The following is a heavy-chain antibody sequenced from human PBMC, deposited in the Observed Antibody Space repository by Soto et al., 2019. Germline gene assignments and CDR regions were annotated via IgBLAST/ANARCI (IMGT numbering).Heavy chain of an antibody. V-gene: IGHV3-30-3*01. Sequence: GGSLRPSCAASGFTFSSYAMHCVRQAPGKGLEWVAVISYDGSNKYYADSVKGRFTISRDNSKNTLYLQMNSLRAEDTAVYYCARDRGIAVAGADYYYGMDVWGQGTTVTVSS. CDR3: ARDRGIAVAGADYYYGMDV. CDR2: ISYDGSNK. D-gene: IGHD6-19*01. CDR1: GFTFSSYA. J-gene: IGHJ6*02.